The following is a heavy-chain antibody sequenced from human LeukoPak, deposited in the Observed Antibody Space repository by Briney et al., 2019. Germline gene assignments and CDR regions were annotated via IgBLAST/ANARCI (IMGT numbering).Heavy chain of an antibody. CDR2: IYTSGST. V-gene: IGHV4-4*07. CDR3: ARLITFGGVIVKPNDY. J-gene: IGHJ4*02. D-gene: IGHD3-16*02. Sequence: PSETLSLTCTVSGGSISSYYWSWIRQPAGKGLEWIGRIYTSGSTNYNPSLKSRVTMSVDTSKNQFSLKLSSVTAADTAVYYCARLITFGGVIVKPNDYWGQGTLVTVSS. CDR1: GGSISSYY.